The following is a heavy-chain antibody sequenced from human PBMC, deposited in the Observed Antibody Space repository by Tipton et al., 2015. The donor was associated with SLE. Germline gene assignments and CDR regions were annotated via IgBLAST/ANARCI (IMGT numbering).Heavy chain of an antibody. CDR2: IKPNSGGT. CDR1: GYTFIDYF. V-gene: IGHV1-2*02. J-gene: IGHJ4*02. CDR3: ARDRPYAIRGRVGVCFDF. D-gene: IGHD5/OR15-5a*01. Sequence: QLVQSGAEVKKPGASVKVSCRASGYTFIDYFIHWVRQAPGQGLEWLGWIKPNSGGTYYAQNFQGRVAMTRDTSFDTAYMVPSSLGSDDTAVYYCARDRPYAIRGRVGVCFDFWGQGTLVTVSS.